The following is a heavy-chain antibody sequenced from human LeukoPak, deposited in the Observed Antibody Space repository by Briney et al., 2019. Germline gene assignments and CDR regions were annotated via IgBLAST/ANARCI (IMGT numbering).Heavy chain of an antibody. J-gene: IGHJ6*03. Sequence: QPGGSLRLSCAASGFTFSTYWMHWVRQAPGKGLVWVSRINTDESDTTYADSVKGRFTISRDNAKNTLYLQMNSLRAEDTAVHYCAFGSGREGYLDVWGRGTTVTVSS. D-gene: IGHD3-10*01. CDR2: INTDESDT. CDR1: GFTFSTYW. V-gene: IGHV3-74*03. CDR3: AFGSGREGYLDV.